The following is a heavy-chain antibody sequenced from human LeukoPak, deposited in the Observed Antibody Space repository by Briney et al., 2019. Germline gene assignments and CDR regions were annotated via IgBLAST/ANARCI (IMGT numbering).Heavy chain of an antibody. J-gene: IGHJ2*01. Sequence: SETLSPTCTVSSYSITSGYYWGWIRQPPGKELEWIGSIYHSGTTYYNPSLQSRVTISVDTSKNQFSLKLSSVTAADTAVYYCARGDSSGYYYYWYFDLWGRGTLVTVSS. CDR3: ARGDSSGYYYYWYFDL. V-gene: IGHV4-38-2*02. CDR1: SYSITSGYY. CDR2: IYHSGTT. D-gene: IGHD3-22*01.